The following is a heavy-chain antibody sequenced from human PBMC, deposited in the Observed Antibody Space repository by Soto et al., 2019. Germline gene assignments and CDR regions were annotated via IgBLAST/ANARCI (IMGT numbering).Heavy chain of an antibody. CDR1: GVSISSSTYY. Sequence: QLQLQESGPGLVQPSETLSLTCTVSGVSISSSTYYWGWIRQPPGKGLEWIGSIYYSGSTYYNPSLKSRVSISVDTSKNQFSLKLSSVTAADTALYFCARHLGEYEGYWFDPWGQGTLVTVSS. J-gene: IGHJ5*02. CDR2: IYYSGST. CDR3: ARHLGEYEGYWFDP. D-gene: IGHD4-17*01. V-gene: IGHV4-39*01.